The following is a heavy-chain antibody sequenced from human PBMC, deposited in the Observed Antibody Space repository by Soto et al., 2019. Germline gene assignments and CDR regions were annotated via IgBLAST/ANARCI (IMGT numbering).Heavy chain of an antibody. CDR1: GFTFSNAW. CDR3: STGGGWEPYDAFDI. J-gene: IGHJ3*02. CDR2: IKSKTDGGTT. V-gene: IGHV3-15*01. Sequence: EVQLVESGGGLVKPGGSLRLSCAASGFTFSNAWMSWVRQAPGKGLEWVGRIKSKTDGGTTDYAAPVKGRFTISRDKEKYTLYLKMKSLKTEGTGVYYCSTGGGWEPYDAFDIWGQGTMVTVSS. D-gene: IGHD1-26*01.